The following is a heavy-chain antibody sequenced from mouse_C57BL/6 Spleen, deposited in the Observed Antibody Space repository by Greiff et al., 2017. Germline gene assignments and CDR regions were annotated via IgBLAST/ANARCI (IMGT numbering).Heavy chain of an antibody. CDR3: ARQGYGYAGYFDV. D-gene: IGHD2-2*01. CDR1: GFTFSDYG. CDR2: ISSGSSTI. J-gene: IGHJ1*03. Sequence: EVQWVESGGGLVKPGGSLKLSCAASGFTFSDYGMHWVRQAPEKGLEWVAYISSGSSTIYYADTVKGRITIARDNAKNTLFLQMTSLRSEDTAMYYCARQGYGYAGYFDVWGTGTTVTVSS. V-gene: IGHV5-17*01.